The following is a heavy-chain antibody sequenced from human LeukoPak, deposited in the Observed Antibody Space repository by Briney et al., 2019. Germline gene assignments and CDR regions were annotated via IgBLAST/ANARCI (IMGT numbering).Heavy chain of an antibody. D-gene: IGHD6-13*01. CDR2: IYSGGST. CDR1: GFTVSSNY. Sequence: GGSLRLSCAASGFTVSSNYMSWVRQAPGKGLEWVSVIYSGGSTYYADSVKGRFTISRDNSKNTLYLQMNSLRAEDTAVYYCARETAAGTGEYFQHWGQGTLVSVSS. CDR3: ARETAAGTGEYFQH. J-gene: IGHJ1*01. V-gene: IGHV3-66*02.